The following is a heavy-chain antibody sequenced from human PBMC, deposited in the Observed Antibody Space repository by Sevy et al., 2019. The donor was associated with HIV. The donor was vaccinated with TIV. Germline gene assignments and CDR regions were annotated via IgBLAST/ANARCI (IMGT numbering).Heavy chain of an antibody. D-gene: IGHD6-13*01. J-gene: IGHJ4*02. Sequence: GGSLRLSCAASGFTFSSYAMSWVRQAPGKGLEWVSAISGSGGSTYYADSVKGRFTISRDNSKNTLYLQMNSLRAEDTAVYYCAGRVVRIAAAEPKDVDYWGQGTLVTVSS. CDR1: GFTFSSYA. CDR2: ISGSGGST. CDR3: AGRVVRIAAAEPKDVDY. V-gene: IGHV3-23*01.